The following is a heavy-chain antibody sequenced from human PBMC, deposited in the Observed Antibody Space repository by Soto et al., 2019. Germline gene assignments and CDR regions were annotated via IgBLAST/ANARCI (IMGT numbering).Heavy chain of an antibody. J-gene: IGHJ5*02. CDR3: ARGDAINWFEP. Sequence: PSEALSVTCTVSAISVTTGSFYWNWIRQPPGKGLEWIGYISYSGSTNYNPSLKSRVTISVDTSKNQFSLRLSSLTAADTAVYYCARGDAINWFEPWGQGTLVTVS. CDR1: AISVTTGSFY. V-gene: IGHV4-61*01. D-gene: IGHD2-2*01. CDR2: ISYSGST.